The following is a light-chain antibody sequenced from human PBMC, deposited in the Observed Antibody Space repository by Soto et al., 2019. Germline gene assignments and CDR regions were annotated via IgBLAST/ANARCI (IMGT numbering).Light chain of an antibody. J-gene: IGKJ3*01. CDR1: QAISSW. CDR3: QQANSFPFT. V-gene: IGKV1-12*01. CDR2: ASS. Sequence: DIQMTQSPSSVSASVGDRVTITCRASQAISSWLAWYQQKPGKAPKLLIYASSNFHSGVPSRFSGSGSGTEFTLTISSLQPEDSATYYCQQANSFPFTFGPGTKVDI.